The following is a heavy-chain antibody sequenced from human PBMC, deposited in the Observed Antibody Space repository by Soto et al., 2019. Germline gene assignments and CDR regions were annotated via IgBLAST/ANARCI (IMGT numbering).Heavy chain of an antibody. CDR2: TYYRSKWYN. CDR1: GDSVSSNSAA. V-gene: IGHV6-1*01. D-gene: IGHD6-19*01. Sequence: SQTLSLTCAISGDSVSSNSAALNLIMQSPSRGLEWLGRTYYRSKWYNDYAVSVKSRITINPDTSKNQFSLQLNSVTPEDTAVYYCARGESISVAWFDYWGQGTLVTVSS. CDR3: ARGESISVAWFDY. J-gene: IGHJ4*02.